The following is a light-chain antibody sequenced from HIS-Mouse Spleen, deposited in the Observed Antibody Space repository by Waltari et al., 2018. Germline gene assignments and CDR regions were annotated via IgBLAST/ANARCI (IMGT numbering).Light chain of an antibody. CDR2: EVS. Sequence: QSALTQPPSASGSPGQSVTISCTGTSSDVGGYTYVSWYQQHPGKAPKLMIYEVSKRPSGVHDRFSGSKSGNTASLTVSGLQAEDEADYYCSSYAGSNNYVFGTGTKVTVL. CDR1: SSDVGGYTY. J-gene: IGLJ1*01. CDR3: SSYAGSNNYV. V-gene: IGLV2-8*01.